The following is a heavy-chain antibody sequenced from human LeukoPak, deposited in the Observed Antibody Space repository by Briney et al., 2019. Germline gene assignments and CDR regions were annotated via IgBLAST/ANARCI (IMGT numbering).Heavy chain of an antibody. Sequence: GGSLRLSCAASGFTFSSYAMSWIRQAPGKGLEWVSYISSSGSTIYYADSVKGRFTISRDNAKNSLYLQMNSLRAEDTAVYYCARAAKFLSAMVTVYYYGMDVWGQGTTVTVSS. CDR3: ARAAKFLSAMVTVYYYGMDV. CDR2: ISSSGSTI. CDR1: GFTFSSYA. J-gene: IGHJ6*02. D-gene: IGHD5-18*01. V-gene: IGHV3-11*01.